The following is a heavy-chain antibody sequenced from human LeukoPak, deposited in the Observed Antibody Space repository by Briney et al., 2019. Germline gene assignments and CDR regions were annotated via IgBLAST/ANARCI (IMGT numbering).Heavy chain of an antibody. V-gene: IGHV3-30-3*01. Sequence: PGGSLRLSCAASGFTFSSNAMHWVRQAPGKGLEWVAVISYDGSNKYYADSVKGRFTISRDNSKNTLYLQMNSLRAEDTAVYYCAREGSVGAFDIWGQGTMVTVSS. CDR3: AREGSVGAFDI. CDR1: GFTFSSNA. D-gene: IGHD1-26*01. CDR2: ISYDGSNK. J-gene: IGHJ3*02.